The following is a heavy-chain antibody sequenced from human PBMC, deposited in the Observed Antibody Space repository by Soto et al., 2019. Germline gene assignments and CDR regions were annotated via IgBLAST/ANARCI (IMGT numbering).Heavy chain of an antibody. CDR1: GFTFSNCA. J-gene: IGHJ4*02. CDR2: IYSGGST. CDR3: ARAGYSSGLDY. Sequence: GSLXLSFAASGFTFSNCAMHWVRQAPGKGLEWVSVIYSGGSTYYADSVKGRFTISRDNSKNTLYLQMNSLRAEDTAVYYCARAGYSSGLDYWGQGTLVTV. D-gene: IGHD6-19*01. V-gene: IGHV3-53*01.